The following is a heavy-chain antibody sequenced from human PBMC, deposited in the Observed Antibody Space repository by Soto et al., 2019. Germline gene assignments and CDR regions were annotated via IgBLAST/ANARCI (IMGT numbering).Heavy chain of an antibody. CDR3: AKERAARGIAY. CDR2: ISTSGGNR. J-gene: IGHJ4*02. V-gene: IGHV3-23*01. Sequence: EVRLLESGGGLVQPGGSLRLSCAASGFTYTNYAMTWVRQTPGKGLEWVSTISTSGGNRYYADSVKGRFTISRDNSENTVYLQLNSLRVDDTARYYCAKERAARGIAYWGPGTLVTVSS. CDR1: GFTYTNYA. D-gene: IGHD6-6*01.